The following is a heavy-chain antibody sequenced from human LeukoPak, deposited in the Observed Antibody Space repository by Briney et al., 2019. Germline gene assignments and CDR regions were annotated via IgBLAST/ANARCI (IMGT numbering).Heavy chain of an antibody. CDR3: ARIACSSSSCTYSGRRKVRGGSLDP. D-gene: IGHD2-2*01. Sequence: ASVKVSCKASGYTFNTSGITWVRQARGHGLEWRGWIRSYNGNISYEAKVLGRINMTKDTTASTAYLQLRSLRSYDTAVYYCARIACSSSSCTYSGRRKVRGGSLDPWGQGTLVTV. CDR2: IRSYNGNI. J-gene: IGHJ5*02. CDR1: GYTFNTSG. V-gene: IGHV1-18*01.